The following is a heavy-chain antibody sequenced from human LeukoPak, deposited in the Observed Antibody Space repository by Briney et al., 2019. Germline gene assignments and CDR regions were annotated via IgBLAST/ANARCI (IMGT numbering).Heavy chain of an antibody. CDR2: ISYDGSNK. J-gene: IGHJ5*02. Sequence: GGSLRLSCAASGFTFSSYAMHWVRQAPGKGLEWVAVISYDGSNKYYADSVKGRFTISRDNSKNTLYLQMNSLRAEDTAVYYCARDKRVITMVRGAPFDPWGQGTLVTVSS. V-gene: IGHV3-30*04. CDR1: GFTFSSYA. D-gene: IGHD3-10*01. CDR3: ARDKRVITMVRGAPFDP.